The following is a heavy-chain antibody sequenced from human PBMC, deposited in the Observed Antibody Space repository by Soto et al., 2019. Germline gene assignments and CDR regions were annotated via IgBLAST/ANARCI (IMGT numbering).Heavy chain of an antibody. V-gene: IGHV4-39*01. CDR1: GGSISSSSYY. CDR3: ARNHSYDYIWGSYRMGFDY. Sequence: QLQLQESGPGLVKPSETLSLTCTVSGGSISSSSYYWGWIRQPPGKGMEWIGSIYYSGRTYYNPSPKSRVTISVDTAKNQFSLKLSSVTAADTAVYYCARNHSYDYIWGSYRMGFDYWGQGTLVTVSS. D-gene: IGHD3-16*02. CDR2: IYYSGRT. J-gene: IGHJ4*02.